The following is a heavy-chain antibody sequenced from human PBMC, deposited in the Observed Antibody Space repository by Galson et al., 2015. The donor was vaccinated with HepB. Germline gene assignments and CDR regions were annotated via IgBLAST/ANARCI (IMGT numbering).Heavy chain of an antibody. D-gene: IGHD4-17*01. Sequence: SVKVSCKASGYTFTSYGISWVRQAPGQGLEWMGWISAYNGNTNYAQKLQGRVTMTTDTSTSTAYMELRSLRSDDTAVYYCARDQLSSTVTTPPGIWGQGTMVTVSS. CDR3: ARDQLSSTVTTPPGI. J-gene: IGHJ3*02. V-gene: IGHV1-18*01. CDR2: ISAYNGNT. CDR1: GYTFTSYG.